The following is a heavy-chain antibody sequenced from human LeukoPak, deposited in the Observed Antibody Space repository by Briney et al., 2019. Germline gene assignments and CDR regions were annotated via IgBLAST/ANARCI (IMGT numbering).Heavy chain of an antibody. CDR3: ARVGAVAGFDY. D-gene: IGHD6-19*01. Sequence: MPSETLSLTCAVYGGSFSGYYWSWIRQPPGKGLEWIGEINHSGSTNYNPSLKSRVTISVDTSKNQFSLKLSSVTAADTAVYYCARVGAVAGFDYWGQGTLVTVSS. CDR1: GGSFSGYY. CDR2: INHSGST. V-gene: IGHV4-34*01. J-gene: IGHJ4*02.